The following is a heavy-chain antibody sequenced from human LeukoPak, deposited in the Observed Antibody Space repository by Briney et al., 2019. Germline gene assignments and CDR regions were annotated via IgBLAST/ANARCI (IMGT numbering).Heavy chain of an antibody. CDR2: TYYRSTWYN. J-gene: IGHJ4*02. D-gene: IGHD3-10*01. V-gene: IGHV6-1*01. CDR1: GDSGSSNIAA. CDR3: ARDLGSYDY. Sequence: SQTLSLTCAISGDSGSSNIAAWTWITQSPSRALEWLGRTYYRSTWYNEYALSVKGRVSINADTSKNQFSLQLNSVTPEDTAVYYCARDLGSYDYWGQGTLVTVSS.